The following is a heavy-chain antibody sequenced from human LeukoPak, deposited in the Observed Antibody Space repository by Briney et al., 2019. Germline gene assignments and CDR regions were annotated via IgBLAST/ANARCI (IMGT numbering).Heavy chain of an antibody. V-gene: IGHV3-21*01. J-gene: IGHJ4*02. D-gene: IGHD3-9*01. CDR1: GFTFSSYS. Sequence: SGGSLRLSCAASGFTFSSYSMNWVRQAPGKGLEWVSSISSSSSYIYYADSVKGRFTISRDNAKNSLYLQMNSLRAEDTAVYYCARVENYDILTDEVGCWGQGTLVTVSS. CDR3: ARVENYDILTDEVGC. CDR2: ISSSSSYI.